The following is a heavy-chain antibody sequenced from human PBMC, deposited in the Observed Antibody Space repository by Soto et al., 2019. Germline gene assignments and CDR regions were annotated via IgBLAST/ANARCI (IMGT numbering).Heavy chain of an antibody. Sequence: QVQLQQSGPGLVKPSQTLTLTCAISGDSVSSNSAIWNWIRQSPSRGLEWLGRTCYRSKWYNNYAESVKGRITINPDTSKNQFSLQLNSVTPEDTAVYYCSTWHFDYWGQGTLVTVSS. CDR2: TCYRSKWYN. V-gene: IGHV6-1*01. J-gene: IGHJ4*02. CDR1: GDSVSSNSAI. CDR3: STWHFDY.